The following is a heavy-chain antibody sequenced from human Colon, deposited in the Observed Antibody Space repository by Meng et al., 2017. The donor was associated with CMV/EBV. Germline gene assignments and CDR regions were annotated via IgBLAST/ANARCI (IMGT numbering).Heavy chain of an antibody. D-gene: IGHD1-26*01. CDR2: IRYDGTIK. J-gene: IGHJ4*02. V-gene: IGHV3-30*02. CDR3: AKIAGNSDY. Sequence: VRRVAAGGTVVQPGGSLRLSCAASGLLFSSYDMNWVRQTPDKGLEWMAFIRYDGTIKYYADSVKGRFTISRDNSKLTLYLQMNTLRVEDTAVYYCAKIAGNSDYWGQGTLVTVSS. CDR1: GLLFSSYD.